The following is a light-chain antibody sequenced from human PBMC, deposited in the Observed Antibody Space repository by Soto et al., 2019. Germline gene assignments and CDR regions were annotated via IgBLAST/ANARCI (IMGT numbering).Light chain of an antibody. Sequence: EVVMTQSPATLSVSPGDRATLSCRASQSVSSKLAWYQQKPGQAPRLLIFETSTRATGIPARFSGSGSGTEFTLTISSLQSEDFALYYCKQYDNWPPFTFGPGTKVDVK. J-gene: IGKJ3*01. CDR1: QSVSSK. CDR2: ETS. V-gene: IGKV3-15*01. CDR3: KQYDNWPPFT.